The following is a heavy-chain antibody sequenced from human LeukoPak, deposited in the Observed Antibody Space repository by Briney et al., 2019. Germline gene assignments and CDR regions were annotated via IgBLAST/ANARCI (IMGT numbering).Heavy chain of an antibody. CDR2: ISSSGSTI. Sequence: PRGSLRLSCSASGFTFTSYSMNWVRQAPGKGLEWVSYISSSGSTIYYADSVKGRFTISRDSAKNSLYLQMNSLRAEDTAVYYCARERWDYSIDYWGQGTLVTVSS. J-gene: IGHJ4*02. V-gene: IGHV3-48*01. D-gene: IGHD4-11*01. CDR1: GFTFTSYS. CDR3: ARERWDYSIDY.